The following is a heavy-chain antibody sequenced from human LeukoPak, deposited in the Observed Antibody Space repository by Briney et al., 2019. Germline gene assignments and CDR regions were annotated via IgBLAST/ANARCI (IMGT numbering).Heavy chain of an antibody. V-gene: IGHV1-2*06. D-gene: IGHD3-3*01. CDR2: INPNSGGT. Sequence: ASVKVSCKASGYTFTGYYMHWVRQAPGQGLEWMGRINPNSGGTNYARKFQGRVTMTRDTSISTAYMELSRLRSDDTAVYYCASRGKSPYYDFWSGGPSDYWGQGTLVTVSS. J-gene: IGHJ4*02. CDR3: ASRGKSPYYDFWSGGPSDY. CDR1: GYTFTGYY.